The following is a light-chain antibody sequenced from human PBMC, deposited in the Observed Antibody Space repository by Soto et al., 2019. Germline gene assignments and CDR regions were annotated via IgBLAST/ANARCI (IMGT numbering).Light chain of an antibody. CDR3: QQSYTAPSIT. J-gene: IGKJ5*01. CDR2: GVS. V-gene: IGKV1-39*01. CDR1: QSISSS. Sequence: DIQMTQSPSSLSASVGDKVTITCRASQSISSSINWYQQKSGKAPNLLIYGVSRLQGGVPSRFSGSGSGTDFTLSISSLQPEDFATYYCQQSYTAPSITFGQGTRLEIK.